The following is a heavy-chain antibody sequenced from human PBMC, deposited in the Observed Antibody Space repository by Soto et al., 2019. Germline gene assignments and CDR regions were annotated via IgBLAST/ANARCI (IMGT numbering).Heavy chain of an antibody. CDR1: GGSISSSSYY. D-gene: IGHD3-22*01. Sequence: PSETLSLTCTVSGGSISSSSYYWGWIRQPPGKGLEWIGSIYYSGSTYYNPSLKSRVTVSVDTSKNQFSLKLSSVTAADTAVYYCAREDSSGYKFFAYWGQGTLVTVSS. CDR2: IYYSGST. J-gene: IGHJ4*02. CDR3: AREDSSGYKFFAY. V-gene: IGHV4-39*02.